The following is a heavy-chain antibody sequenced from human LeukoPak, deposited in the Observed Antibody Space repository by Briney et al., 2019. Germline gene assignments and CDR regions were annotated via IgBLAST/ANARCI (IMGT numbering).Heavy chain of an antibody. V-gene: IGHV1-46*01. CDR2: INPSGGST. Sequence: ASVKVSCKASGYTFTGYYTHWVRQAPGQGLEWMGIINPSGGSTSYAQKFQGRVTMTRDTSTSTVYMELSSLRSEDTAVYYCARDLLVGYCSSTSCFNFDYWGQGTLVTVSS. J-gene: IGHJ4*02. CDR1: GYTFTGYY. D-gene: IGHD2-2*01. CDR3: ARDLLVGYCSSTSCFNFDY.